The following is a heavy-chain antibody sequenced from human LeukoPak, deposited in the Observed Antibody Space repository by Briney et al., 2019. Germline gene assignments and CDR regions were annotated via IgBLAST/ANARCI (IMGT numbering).Heavy chain of an antibody. Sequence: SETLSLTCTVSGGSISSYYWSWIRQPPGKGLEWIGYIYYSGSTNYNPSLKSRVTISVDTSKNQFSLKLSSVTAADTAVCYCARSSFYDSSGYYYQFGYWGQGTLVTVSS. CDR3: ARSSFYDSSGYYYQFGY. J-gene: IGHJ4*02. D-gene: IGHD3-22*01. V-gene: IGHV4-59*01. CDR2: IYYSGST. CDR1: GGSISSYY.